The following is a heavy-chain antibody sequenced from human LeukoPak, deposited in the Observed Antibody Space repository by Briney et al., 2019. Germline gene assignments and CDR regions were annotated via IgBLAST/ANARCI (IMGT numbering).Heavy chain of an antibody. CDR1: GFTFSNYA. V-gene: IGHV3-23*01. CDR2: IGGSGSRT. Sequence: GRSLRLFCAASGFTFSNYAMSWVRQAPGKGLEGGSAIGGSGSRTYYADSVRGRFTISRDNSKNTLYLQMNSLRAEDTALYYCAKGKGLAVAGTAGFDYWGQGTLVTVSS. D-gene: IGHD6-19*01. CDR3: AKGKGLAVAGTAGFDY. J-gene: IGHJ4*02.